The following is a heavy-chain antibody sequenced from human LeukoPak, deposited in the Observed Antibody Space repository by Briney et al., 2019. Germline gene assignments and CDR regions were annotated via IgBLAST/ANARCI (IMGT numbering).Heavy chain of an antibody. CDR1: GFTFSSYA. J-gene: IGHJ6*02. CDR2: ISGSAGST. Sequence: PGGSLRLSCAASGFTFSSYAMSWVRQAPGKGLEWVSIISGSAGSTYYADSVKGRFTISRDNSKNTLYLQMNSLRAEDTAVYYCAKDRLGYCSGGSCYASNGMDVWGQGTTVTVSS. D-gene: IGHD2-15*01. V-gene: IGHV3-23*01. CDR3: AKDRLGYCSGGSCYASNGMDV.